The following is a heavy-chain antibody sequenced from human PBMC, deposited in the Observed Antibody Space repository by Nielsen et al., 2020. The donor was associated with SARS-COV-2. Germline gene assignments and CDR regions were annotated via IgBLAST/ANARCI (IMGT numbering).Heavy chain of an antibody. V-gene: IGHV4-61*08. CDR3: ARQWPGYCSSTSCPPWSSGLSWFDP. CDR1: GGSISSGGYY. Sequence: SETLSLTCTVSGGSISSGGYYWSWIRQHPGKGLEWIGYIYYSGSTNYNPSLKSRVTISVDTSKNQFSLKLSSVTAADTAVYYCARQWPGYCSSTSCPPWSSGLSWFDPWGQGTLVTVSS. J-gene: IGHJ5*02. CDR2: IYYSGST. D-gene: IGHD2-2*01.